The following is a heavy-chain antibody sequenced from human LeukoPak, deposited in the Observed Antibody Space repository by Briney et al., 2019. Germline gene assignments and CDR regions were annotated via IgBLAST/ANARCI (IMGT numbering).Heavy chain of an antibody. CDR1: GGSISSSSYY. D-gene: IGHD6-19*01. J-gene: IGHJ4*02. V-gene: IGHV4-39*01. CDR2: IYYSGST. CDR3: ARHVEIAVAGPIDY. Sequence: SETLSLTCTVSGGSISSSSYYWGWIRQPPGKGLEWIGSIYYSGSTYYNPSLKSRVTISVDTSKNQFSLKLSSVTAADTAVYYCARHVEIAVAGPIDYWGQGTLVTVSS.